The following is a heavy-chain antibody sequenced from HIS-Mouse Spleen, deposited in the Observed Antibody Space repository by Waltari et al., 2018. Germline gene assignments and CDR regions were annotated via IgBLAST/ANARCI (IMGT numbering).Heavy chain of an antibody. D-gene: IGHD6-13*01. CDR2: IYYSGST. V-gene: IGHV4-39*07. J-gene: IGHJ2*01. Sequence: QLQLQESGPGLVKPSETLSLTCTVSGGSISSSSYYWGWIRQPPGKGLEWIGSIYYSGSTYYNRSLKRRGTISVDTSKNQFSLKLSSVTAADTAVYYCAREIPYSSSWYDWYFDLWGRGTLVTVSS. CDR1: GGSISSSSYY. CDR3: AREIPYSSSWYDWYFDL.